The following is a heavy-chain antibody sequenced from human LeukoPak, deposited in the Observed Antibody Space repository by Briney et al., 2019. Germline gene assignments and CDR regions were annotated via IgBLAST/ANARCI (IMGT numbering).Heavy chain of an antibody. Sequence: PGGSLRLSCAASGSTFSSYSMNWVRQAPGKGLEWVSSISSSSSYIYYADSVKGRFTISRDNDKNSLYLQINSLRAEDTAVYYCAKMGDERVWAFDIWGQGTMVTVSS. J-gene: IGHJ3*02. CDR2: ISSSSSYI. CDR3: AKMGDERVWAFDI. D-gene: IGHD3-16*01. V-gene: IGHV3-21*01. CDR1: GSTFSSYS.